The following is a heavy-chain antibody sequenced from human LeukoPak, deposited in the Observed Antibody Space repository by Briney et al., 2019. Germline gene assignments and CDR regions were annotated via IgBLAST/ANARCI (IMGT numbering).Heavy chain of an antibody. CDR2: ISSSSSTI. CDR1: GXTFSGHS. CDR3: ARETGYAFDM. J-gene: IGHJ3*02. V-gene: IGHV3-48*02. Sequence: GGSLRLSCAASGXTFSGHSMIWVRQAPGRGLGWLTCISSSSSTISYADSVKGRFTISRDNAQNSLYLLMNSLRDEDTAVYYCARETGYAFDMWGQGTMVTVSS.